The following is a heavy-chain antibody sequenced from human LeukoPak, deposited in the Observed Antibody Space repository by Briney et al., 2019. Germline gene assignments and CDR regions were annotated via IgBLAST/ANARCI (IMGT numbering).Heavy chain of an antibody. CDR2: INPNSGGT. CDR1: GYTFTGYY. D-gene: IGHD6-6*01. J-gene: IGHJ4*02. CDR3: ARDSSRQYSSSSGPFDY. V-gene: IGHV1-2*02. Sequence: ASVKVSCKASGYTFTGYYMHWVRQAPGQGLEWMGWINPNSGGTNYAQKFQGRVTMTRDTSISTAYMELSRLRSDNTAVYYCARDSSRQYSSSSGPFDYWGQGTLVTVSS.